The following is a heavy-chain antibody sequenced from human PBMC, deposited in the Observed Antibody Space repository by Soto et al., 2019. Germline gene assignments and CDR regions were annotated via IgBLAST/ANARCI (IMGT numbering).Heavy chain of an antibody. CDR3: AKWNGYGDY. CDR2: VSGGSGVK. CDR1: GFSFSPYG. V-gene: IGHV3-23*01. Sequence: EVQLLESGGGLVQPGGSLIPSCAVSGFSFSPYGVTWVLQAPGKGLGWGSGVSGGSGVKHYADCVKGRFTITGDNSKNTVYLHMNSLRVEDTAVYYCAKWNGYGDYWGQGTLVTVSS. D-gene: IGHD1-1*01. J-gene: IGHJ4*02.